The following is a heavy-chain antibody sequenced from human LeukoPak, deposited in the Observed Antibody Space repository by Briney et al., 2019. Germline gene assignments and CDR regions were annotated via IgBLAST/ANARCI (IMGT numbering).Heavy chain of an antibody. CDR3: ARDLGYCSGGRCYSYQFDH. Sequence: GGSLRLSCAASGFAFSSFEMNWVRQAPGKGLELVSFISSSGTTIYYADSVKGRFTISRDNAKNSLYLQMNSLRAEDTAVYYCARDLGYCSGGRCYSYQFDHWGQGTQVSVSA. CDR1: GFAFSSFE. CDR2: ISSSGTTI. V-gene: IGHV3-48*03. D-gene: IGHD2-15*01. J-gene: IGHJ4*02.